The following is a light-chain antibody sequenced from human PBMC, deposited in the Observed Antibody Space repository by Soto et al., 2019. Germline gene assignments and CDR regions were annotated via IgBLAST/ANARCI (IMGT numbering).Light chain of an antibody. CDR1: SSDVGGYNY. V-gene: IGLV2-14*01. CDR3: SSYTSSFYV. CDR2: EVS. J-gene: IGLJ1*01. Sequence: QSAVTQPASVSGSPGQSITISCTGTSSDVGGYNYVSWYQQHPGKAPKLMIYEVSNRPSGVSNRFSGSKSGNTASLTISGLQAEDEADYYCSSYTSSFYVFGTGTKLTVL.